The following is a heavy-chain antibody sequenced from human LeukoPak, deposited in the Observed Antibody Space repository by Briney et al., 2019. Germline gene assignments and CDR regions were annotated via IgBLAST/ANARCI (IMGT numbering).Heavy chain of an antibody. CDR3: ARDVPSGSIAGDWFDP. CDR1: GGSISSGSYY. CDR2: IYTSGST. J-gene: IGHJ5*02. V-gene: IGHV4-61*02. D-gene: IGHD6-6*01. Sequence: SQTLSLTCTVSGGSISSGSYYWSWIRQPAGKGLEWIGRIYTSGSTNYNPSLKSRVTISVDTSKNQFSLKLSSVTAADTAMYYCARDVPSGSIAGDWFDPWGQGTLVTVSS.